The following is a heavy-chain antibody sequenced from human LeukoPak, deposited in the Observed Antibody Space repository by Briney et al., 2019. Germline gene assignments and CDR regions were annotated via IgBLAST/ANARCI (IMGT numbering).Heavy chain of an antibody. Sequence: PGGSLRLSCAASGFTFRSFWTHWVRQAPGKGLVWVSHINNDGSSTTHADSVKGRFTISKDDAKNTVYLQMNSLRVEDTAVYYCAAWGVFDYWGQGTRVTVSS. D-gene: IGHD3-16*01. CDR3: AAWGVFDY. CDR2: INNDGSST. V-gene: IGHV3-74*01. CDR1: GFTFRSFW. J-gene: IGHJ4*02.